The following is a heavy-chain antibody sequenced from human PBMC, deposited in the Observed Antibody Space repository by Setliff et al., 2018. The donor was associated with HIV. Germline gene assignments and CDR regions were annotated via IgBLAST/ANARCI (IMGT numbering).Heavy chain of an antibody. CDR1: NGSFSGYY. V-gene: IGHV4-34*01. J-gene: IGHJ4*02. D-gene: IGHD5-12*01. Sequence: PSETLSLTCAVYNGSFSGYYWSWIRQPPGKGLERIGEINDSGNTNYNPLLKSRVTMSVDASKNQFSLRLTSLTAADAAMYFCAAWGPRYSFAPYRFDYWGRGTLVTVSS. CDR2: INDSGNT. CDR3: AAWGPRYSFAPYRFDY.